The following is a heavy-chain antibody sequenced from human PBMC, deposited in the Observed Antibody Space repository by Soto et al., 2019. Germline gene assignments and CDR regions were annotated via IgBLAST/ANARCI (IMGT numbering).Heavy chain of an antibody. CDR3: TKGSSWYPYFDY. J-gene: IGHJ4*02. D-gene: IGHD6-13*01. CDR1: GFTVSSDY. CDR2: IYSGGST. V-gene: IGHV3-53*01. Sequence: GGSLRLSCAASGFTVSSDYMSWVRQAPGKGLEWVSVIYSGGSTYYADSVKGRFTISRDNSKNTLYLQMNSLRADDTAVYYCTKGSSWYPYFDYWGQGTLVTVSS.